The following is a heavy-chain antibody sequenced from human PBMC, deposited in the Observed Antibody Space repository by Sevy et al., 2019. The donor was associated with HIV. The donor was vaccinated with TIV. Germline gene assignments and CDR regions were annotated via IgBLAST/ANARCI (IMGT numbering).Heavy chain of an antibody. CDR2: INHSGST. D-gene: IGHD6-13*01. Sequence: SETLSLTCAVYGGSFSGYYWSWIRQPPGKGLEWIGEINHSGSTNYNPSLKSRVTISVDTSKNQFSLKLSSVTAAVTAVYYCARGPCPSSSWYYYYGMDVWGQGTTVTVSS. V-gene: IGHV4-34*01. CDR3: ARGPCPSSSWYYYYGMDV. J-gene: IGHJ6*02. CDR1: GGSFSGYY.